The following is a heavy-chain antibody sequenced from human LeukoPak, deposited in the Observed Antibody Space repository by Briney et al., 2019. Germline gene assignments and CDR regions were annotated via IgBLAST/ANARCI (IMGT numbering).Heavy chain of an antibody. CDR1: GGSISSYY. D-gene: IGHD3-22*01. V-gene: IGHV4-59*08. CDR2: IYYSGST. Sequence: SETLSLTCTVSGGSISSYYWSWIRQPPGKGLEWIGYIYYSGSTNYNPSLKSRVTISVDTSKNQFSLKLSSVTAADTAVYYCAGRGYYDSSGYYAHWGQGTLVTVSS. CDR3: AGRGYYDSSGYYAH. J-gene: IGHJ4*02.